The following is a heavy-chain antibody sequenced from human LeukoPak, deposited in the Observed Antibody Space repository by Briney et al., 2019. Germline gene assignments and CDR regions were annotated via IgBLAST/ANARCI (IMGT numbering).Heavy chain of an antibody. J-gene: IGHJ4*02. V-gene: IGHV1-2*02. CDR1: GYTFTAYY. CDR3: ATGVATAFTY. D-gene: IGHD5-18*01. CDR2: IDPNSGDT. Sequence: ASVKVSCKASGYTFTAYYIHWVRQAPGPRLEWMAWIDPNSGDTWSAPLFQGRVTMTRDTSITTASMELTWLSSDDTAVYYCATGVATAFTYWGQGTLLTVSS.